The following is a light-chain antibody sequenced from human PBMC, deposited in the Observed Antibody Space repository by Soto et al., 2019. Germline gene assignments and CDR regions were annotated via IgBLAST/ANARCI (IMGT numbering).Light chain of an antibody. CDR2: GAS. J-gene: IGKJ1*01. CDR3: LQDFRYPRT. V-gene: IGKV1-6*02. CDR1: QGIGTE. Sequence: AIQMTQSPSSLSASVGDRVTITCRASQGIGTELGWYQLKPGKAPKLLVYGASTLQSGVLPRFSGSGSGTDFTLTISSLQPDDFATSYCLQDFRYPRTFGKGTKVEIK.